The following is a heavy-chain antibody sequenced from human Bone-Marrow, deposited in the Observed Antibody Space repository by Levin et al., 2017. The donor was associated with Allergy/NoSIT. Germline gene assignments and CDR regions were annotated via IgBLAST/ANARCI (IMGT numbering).Heavy chain of an antibody. CDR2: IYHSGST. Sequence: GSLRLSCTVSGYSISGAYYWGWILQPPGKGLEWFGSIYHSGSTYYNPSLKSRLTLSVHTSKNQFSLNLSSVTAADTAVYYWARRVDQRSGWFDTWGQGTLVSVSS. CDR3: ARRVDQRSGWFDT. CDR1: GYSISGAYY. J-gene: IGHJ5*02. D-gene: IGHD3-10*01. V-gene: IGHV4-38-2*02.